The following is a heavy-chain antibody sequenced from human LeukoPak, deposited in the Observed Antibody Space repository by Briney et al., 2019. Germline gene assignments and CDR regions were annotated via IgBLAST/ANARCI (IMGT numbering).Heavy chain of an antibody. J-gene: IGHJ3*02. Sequence: SETLSLTCTVSGGSISSYYWSWIRQPPGKGLEWIGYIYYSGSTNYNPSLKSRVTISVDTSKNQFSLKLSSVTAADTAVYYCARALIVVVPAAGSPFDIWGQGTMVTVSS. CDR3: ARALIVVVPAAGSPFDI. V-gene: IGHV4-59*01. CDR2: IYYSGST. CDR1: GGSISSYY. D-gene: IGHD2-2*01.